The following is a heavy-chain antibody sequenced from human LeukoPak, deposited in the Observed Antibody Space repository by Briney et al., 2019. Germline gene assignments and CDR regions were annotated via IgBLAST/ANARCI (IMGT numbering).Heavy chain of an antibody. Sequence: GGSLRLSCAASGFTFSSYAMSWVRQAPGKGLEWVSAISGSGGSTYYADSVKGRFTIYRDNSKNTLYLQMNSLRAEDTAVYYCAKDYSGIVVVPAASIFDYWGQGTLVTVSS. J-gene: IGHJ4*02. CDR3: AKDYSGIVVVPAASIFDY. CDR2: ISGSGGST. D-gene: IGHD2-2*01. CDR1: GFTFSSYA. V-gene: IGHV3-23*01.